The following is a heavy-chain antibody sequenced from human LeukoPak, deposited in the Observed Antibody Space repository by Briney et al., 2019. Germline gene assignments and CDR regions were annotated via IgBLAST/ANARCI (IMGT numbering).Heavy chain of an antibody. CDR1: GYTFTGYY. CDR2: INSTSGGT. J-gene: IGHJ4*02. V-gene: IGHV1-2*02. Sequence: ASVKVSCKASGYTFTGYYMHWVRQAPGQGLEWMGWINSTSGGTNYAQKFQGRVTMTRDTSISTAYMELSRLRSDDTAVYYCARIGRAWELGGRSDYWGQGTLVTVSS. CDR3: ARIGRAWELGGRSDY. D-gene: IGHD1-26*01.